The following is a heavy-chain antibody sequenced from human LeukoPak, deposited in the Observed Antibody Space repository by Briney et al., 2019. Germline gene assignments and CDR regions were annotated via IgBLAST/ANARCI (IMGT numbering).Heavy chain of an antibody. D-gene: IGHD3-10*01. Sequence: GASVKVSCKASGYTFTGYYMHWVRQAPGQGREWMGWINPNSGGTNYAQKFQGRVTMTRDTSISTAYMELSRLRSDDTAVYYCARAHYYGSGSPTGDYWGQGTLVTVSS. CDR2: INPNSGGT. J-gene: IGHJ4*02. V-gene: IGHV1-2*02. CDR3: ARAHYYGSGSPTGDY. CDR1: GYTFTGYY.